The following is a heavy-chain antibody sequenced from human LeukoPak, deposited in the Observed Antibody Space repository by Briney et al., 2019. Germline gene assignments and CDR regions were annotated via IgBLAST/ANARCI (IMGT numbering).Heavy chain of an antibody. CDR2: INWNGSST. D-gene: IGHD6-19*01. V-gene: IGHV3-20*04. Sequence: PGGSLRLSCAASGFRFEDHGMSWVRQGPGKGLEWVSGINWNGSSTGYGDSVKGRFTISRDNAKNSLYLQMNSLRAEDTALYYCAGGDRNGWYFDYWGQGVLVTVSS. CDR3: AGGDRNGWYFDY. J-gene: IGHJ4*02. CDR1: GFRFEDHG.